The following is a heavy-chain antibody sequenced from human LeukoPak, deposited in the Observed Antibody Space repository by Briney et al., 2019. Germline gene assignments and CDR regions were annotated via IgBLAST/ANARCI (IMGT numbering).Heavy chain of an antibody. D-gene: IGHD4-17*01. J-gene: IGHJ5*02. CDR2: ISAYNGNT. V-gene: IGHV1-18*01. Sequence: GGSLRLSCAASGFTFSSYAMHWVRQAPGQGLEWMGWISAYNGNTNYAQKLQGRVTMTTDTSTSTAYMELRSLRSDDTAVYYCARDSYGDYVSASGVWWFDPWGQGTLVTVSS. CDR3: ARDSYGDYVSASGVWWFDP. CDR1: GFTFSSYA.